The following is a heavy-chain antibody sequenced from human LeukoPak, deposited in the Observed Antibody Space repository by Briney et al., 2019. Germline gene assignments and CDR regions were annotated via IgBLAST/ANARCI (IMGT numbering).Heavy chain of an antibody. CDR1: GGTFSSYA. J-gene: IGHJ4*02. Sequence: GSSVKVSCKASGGTFSSYAISWVRQAPGQGLEWMGRIIPILGIANYAQKFQGRVTITADKSTSTAYMELSSLRSEDTAVYYCARDPIAAAPFDYWGQGTLVNVSS. V-gene: IGHV1-69*04. D-gene: IGHD6-13*01. CDR2: IIPILGIA. CDR3: ARDPIAAAPFDY.